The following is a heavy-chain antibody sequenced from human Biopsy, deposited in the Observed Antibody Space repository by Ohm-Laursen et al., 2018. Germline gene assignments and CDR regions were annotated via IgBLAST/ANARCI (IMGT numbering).Heavy chain of an antibody. V-gene: IGHV4-34*01. Sequence: GTLSLTRAVSGGSISGYYWSWVRQPPGKGLEWIGEINHRGYTDYNASLKGRVSISVDTSKNQLSLNLTSVTAADTAMYYCARGEAGVYDALDIWGQGTMVIVSS. CDR2: INHRGYT. J-gene: IGHJ3*02. CDR3: ARGEAGVYDALDI. D-gene: IGHD5/OR15-5a*01. CDR1: GGSISGYY.